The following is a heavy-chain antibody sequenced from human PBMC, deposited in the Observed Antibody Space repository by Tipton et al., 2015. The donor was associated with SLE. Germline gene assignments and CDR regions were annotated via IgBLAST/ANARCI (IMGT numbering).Heavy chain of an antibody. J-gene: IGHJ3*02. CDR3: ATEGDLYGADEGDAFHI. D-gene: IGHD4-17*01. CDR1: GGTFSSYG. V-gene: IGHV1-69*01. Sequence: QVQLVQSGAEVKKPGSSLKVSCKASGGTFSSYGISWVRQAPGQGLEWMGGIIPIFGAANYAQNFQGRVTITTDESTSTAYMQLSSLRSDDTAVYYCATEGDLYGADEGDAFHIWGQGTRVTVSS. CDR2: IIPIFGAA.